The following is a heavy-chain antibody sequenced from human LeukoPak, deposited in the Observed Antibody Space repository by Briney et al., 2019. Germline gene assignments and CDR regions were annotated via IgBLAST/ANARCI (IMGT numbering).Heavy chain of an antibody. J-gene: IGHJ4*02. D-gene: IGHD5-18*01. CDR2: ISDSGRSA. CDR1: GFTFDNFA. V-gene: IGHV3-23*01. Sequence: GGSLRLSCAASGFTFDNFAMSWVRQAPRKGLEWVSGISDSGRSAYYTDSVKGRFTISRDNSKNTVNLQMNNLRVEDTAVYFCARHDSFIPFWGQGRLVTVSS. CDR3: ARHDSFIPF.